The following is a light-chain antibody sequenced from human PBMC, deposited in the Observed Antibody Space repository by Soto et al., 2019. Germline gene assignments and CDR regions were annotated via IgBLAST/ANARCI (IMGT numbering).Light chain of an antibody. CDR1: SSDFGGYNL. CDR3: CSYAGPYTWV. J-gene: IGLJ3*02. V-gene: IGLV2-23*01. CDR2: EDS. Sequence: QSALTQPASVSGSPGQSITIYCTGTSSDFGGYNLVSWYQHHPGKAPKVMIYEDSERPSGVSNRFSGSKSGNTASLTISGLQAEDEADYYCCSYAGPYTWVFGGGTKLTVL.